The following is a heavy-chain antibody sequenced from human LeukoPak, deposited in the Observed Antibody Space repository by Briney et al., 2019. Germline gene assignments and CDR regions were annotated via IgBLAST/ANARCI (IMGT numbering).Heavy chain of an antibody. J-gene: IGHJ5*02. Sequence: SETLSLTCTVSGGSISNHYWSWLRQPPGKGLEWIGYIYYSGSPNYNPSLKSRVTISVETSKNQFSLKLSSVTAADTAVYYCARERSMVRGVIWFDPWGQGTLVTVSS. D-gene: IGHD3-10*01. CDR1: GGSISNHY. CDR3: ARERSMVRGVIWFDP. V-gene: IGHV4-59*11. CDR2: IYYSGSP.